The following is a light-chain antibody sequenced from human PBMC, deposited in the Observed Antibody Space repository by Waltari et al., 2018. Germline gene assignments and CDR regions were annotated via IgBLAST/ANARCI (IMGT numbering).Light chain of an antibody. CDR1: STDVGAYDY. CDR2: EFN. Sequence: QSALTQPPSAPGSPGQSVTISCTGTSTDVGAYDYVSWYQHHPDKAPKLRIFEFNKWPSGVPDRFSGSKSGNTASLTVAGLQAEDEADYYCSSYAGTDNFVVFGGGTKLTVL. CDR3: SSYAGTDNFVV. V-gene: IGLV2-8*01. J-gene: IGLJ2*01.